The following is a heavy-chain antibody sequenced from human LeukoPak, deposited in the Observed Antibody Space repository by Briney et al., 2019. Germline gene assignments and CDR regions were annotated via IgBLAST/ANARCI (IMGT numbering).Heavy chain of an antibody. CDR2: ISYDGSNK. D-gene: IGHD6-13*01. Sequence: PGGSLRLSCAASGFTFSSYAMHWVRQSPGKGLEWVAVISYDGSNKYYADSVKGRFTISRDNSKNTLYLQMNSLRAEDTAVYYCEREEEGIAAAGTIPLFDYWGQGTLVTVSS. V-gene: IGHV3-30*04. CDR3: EREEEGIAAAGTIPLFDY. J-gene: IGHJ4*02. CDR1: GFTFSSYA.